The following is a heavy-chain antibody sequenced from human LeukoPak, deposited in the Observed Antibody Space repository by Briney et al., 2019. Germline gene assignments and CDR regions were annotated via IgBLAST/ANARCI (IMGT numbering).Heavy chain of an antibody. D-gene: IGHD1-26*01. Sequence: ASVKVSCKASGYTFTGYYMHWVRQAPGQGLEWMGWINPNSGGTNYAQKLQGRVTMTRDTSISTAYMELSRLRSDDTAVYYCARDLIGGSYIGIFDYWGQGTLVTVSS. CDR2: INPNSGGT. CDR3: ARDLIGGSYIGIFDY. J-gene: IGHJ4*02. V-gene: IGHV1-2*02. CDR1: GYTFTGYY.